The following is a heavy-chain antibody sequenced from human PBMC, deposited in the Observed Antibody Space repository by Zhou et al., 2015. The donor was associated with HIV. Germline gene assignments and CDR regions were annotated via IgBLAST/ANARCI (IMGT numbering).Heavy chain of an antibody. J-gene: IGHJ6*02. CDR2: IIPIFGTA. D-gene: IGHD2-2*01. CDR1: SSYA. CDR3: ARPIVVVPAATYGMDV. Sequence: SSYAISWVRQAPGQGLEWMGGIIPIFGTANYAQKFQGRVTITADESTSTAYMELSSLRSEDTAVYYCARPIVVVPAATYGMDVWGQGTTVTVSS. V-gene: IGHV1-69*01.